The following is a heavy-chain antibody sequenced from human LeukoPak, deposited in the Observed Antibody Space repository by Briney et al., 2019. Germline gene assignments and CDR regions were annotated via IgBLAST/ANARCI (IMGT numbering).Heavy chain of an antibody. CDR1: GGSINKNY. CDR3: AKYTSSGWNWFDP. V-gene: IGHV4-59*01. Sequence: SETLSHTCSVSGGSINKNYWSWIRQPPRKGLEWIGYIYYSGMTNYNPSLKSRVTISVDTSKNQFSLKLSSVTAADTAVYYCAKYTSSGWNWFDPWGQGTLVTVSS. D-gene: IGHD3-22*01. J-gene: IGHJ5*02. CDR2: IYYSGMT.